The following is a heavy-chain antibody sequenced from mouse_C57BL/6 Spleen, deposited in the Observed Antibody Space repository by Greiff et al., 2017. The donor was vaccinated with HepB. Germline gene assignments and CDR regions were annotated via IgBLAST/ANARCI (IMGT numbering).Heavy chain of an antibody. Sequence: EVQLVESGGGLVKPGGSLKLSCAASGFTFSDYGMHWVRQAPEKGLEWVAYISSGSSTIYYADTVKGRFTISRDNAKNTLFLQMTSLRSEDTAMYYCARPNGDGWYFDVWGTGTTVTVSS. CDR2: ISSGSSTI. J-gene: IGHJ1*03. V-gene: IGHV5-17*01. CDR3: ARPNGDGWYFDV. D-gene: IGHD4-1*01. CDR1: GFTFSDYG.